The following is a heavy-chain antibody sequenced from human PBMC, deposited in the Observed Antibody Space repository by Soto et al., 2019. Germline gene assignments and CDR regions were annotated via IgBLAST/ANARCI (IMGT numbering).Heavy chain of an antibody. J-gene: IGHJ4*02. CDR1: GFTFSSYA. Sequence: QVQLVESGGGVVQPGRSLRLSCAASGFTFSSYAIHWVRQAPGKGLEWVAVISYDGSNTYNADSVKGRFTISRDNSKNTLYLQMSSLRAEDTAVYYCARDGAPYYDSSGYGGGFDYWGQGTLVTVSS. CDR2: ISYDGSNT. V-gene: IGHV3-30-3*01. D-gene: IGHD3-22*01. CDR3: ARDGAPYYDSSGYGGGFDY.